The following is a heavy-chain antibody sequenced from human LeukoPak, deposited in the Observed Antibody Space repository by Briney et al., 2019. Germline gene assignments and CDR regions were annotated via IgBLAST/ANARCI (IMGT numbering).Heavy chain of an antibody. D-gene: IGHD3-9*01. J-gene: IGHJ4*02. V-gene: IGHV4-59*01. CDR3: ARVNDILTGYSFDY. CDR2: IYYSGST. CDR1: GGSISSYY. Sequence: SETLSLTCTVSGGSISSYYWSWIRQPPGKGLEWIGYIYYSGSTNYNPSLKSRVTISVDTSKNQFSLKLSSVTAADTAAYYCARVNDILTGYSFDYWGQGTLVTVSS.